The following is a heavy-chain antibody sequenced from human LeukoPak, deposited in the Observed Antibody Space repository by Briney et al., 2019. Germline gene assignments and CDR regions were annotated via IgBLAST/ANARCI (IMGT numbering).Heavy chain of an antibody. CDR1: GFTFSNAW. D-gene: IGHD4/OR15-4a*01. V-gene: IGHV3-15*01. Sequence: GGSLRLSCAASGFTFSNAWMSWVRQAPGKGLEWVGRIKSKTDGGTTDYAAPVKGRFTISRDDSKNTPYLQMNSLRAEDTAVYYCARRAGAYSHPYDYWGQGTLVTVSS. J-gene: IGHJ4*02. CDR2: IKSKTDGGTT. CDR3: ARRAGAYSHPYDY.